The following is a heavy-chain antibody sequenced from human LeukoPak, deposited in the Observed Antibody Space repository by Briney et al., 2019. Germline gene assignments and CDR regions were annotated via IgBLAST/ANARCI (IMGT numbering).Heavy chain of an antibody. CDR3: AREGTADSSTWYMSWFDP. V-gene: IGHV4-34*01. Sequence: SETLSLTCAAYSGSLSDYFWSWIRKSPGKGLDWIGEINHSGSTKYNPSLKSRVTISVDTSKNQFSLRLSSVTAADTAVYYCAREGTADSSTWYMSWFDPWGQGTLVTVSS. CDR1: SGSLSDYF. CDR2: INHSGST. J-gene: IGHJ5*02. D-gene: IGHD6-13*01.